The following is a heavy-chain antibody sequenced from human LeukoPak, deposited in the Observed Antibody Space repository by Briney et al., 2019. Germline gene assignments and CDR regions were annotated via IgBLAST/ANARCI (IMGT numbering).Heavy chain of an antibody. Sequence: GGSLRLSCVASGFTFSNAWMSWVRQAPGKGPEWVGRMKSKIAGGTTDYAAPVKGRFTISRDDSKNTLYLQMNSLKTEDTAVYYCSETGGNGHWGQGTLVTVSS. V-gene: IGHV3-15*01. CDR3: SETGGNGH. D-gene: IGHD2-8*02. CDR2: MKSKIAGGTT. CDR1: GFTFSNAW. J-gene: IGHJ4*02.